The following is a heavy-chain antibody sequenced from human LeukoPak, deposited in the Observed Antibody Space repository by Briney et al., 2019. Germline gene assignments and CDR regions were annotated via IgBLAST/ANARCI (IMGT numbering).Heavy chain of an antibody. CDR1: GFTFNTYA. V-gene: IGHV3-23*01. J-gene: IGHJ6*02. CDR3: AKANWGGDYYFYYGLDV. D-gene: IGHD7-27*01. CDR2: ISGSGGTT. Sequence: GGSLRLSCAASGFTFNTYAMSWVRQAPGKGLEWVSFISGSGGTTYYADSVKGRFTISRDSSKNTLYLQMNSLRADDTAVYYCAKANWGGDYYFYYGLDVWGQGTTVTVSS.